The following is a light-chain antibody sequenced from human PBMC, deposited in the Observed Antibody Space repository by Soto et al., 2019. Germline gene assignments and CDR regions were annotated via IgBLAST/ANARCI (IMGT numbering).Light chain of an antibody. V-gene: IGKV3-11*01. J-gene: IGKJ1*01. Sequence: EIVLTQSPGTLSLSPGERATLSCRASQSVGSSYLAWYQQKPGQAPRXXIYDASNRETGIPARFSGSGSGTGFTLTISSLEPEDFEVYYCQRRSNWTWTFGQGTEVDIK. CDR1: QSVGSSY. CDR2: DAS. CDR3: QRRSNWTWT.